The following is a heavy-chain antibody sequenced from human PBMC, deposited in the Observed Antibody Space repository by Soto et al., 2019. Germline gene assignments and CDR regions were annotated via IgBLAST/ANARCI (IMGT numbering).Heavy chain of an antibody. CDR3: TRDEIERGYSYGY. CDR2: IRSKAYGGTT. D-gene: IGHD5-18*01. J-gene: IGHJ4*02. V-gene: IGHV3-49*04. CDR1: GFTFGDYA. Sequence: GGSLRLSCTASGFTFGDYAMSWVRQAPGKGLEWVGFIRSKAYGGTTEYAASVKGRFTISRDDSKSIAYLQMNSLKTEDTAVYYCTRDEIERGYSYGYWGQGTLVTVSS.